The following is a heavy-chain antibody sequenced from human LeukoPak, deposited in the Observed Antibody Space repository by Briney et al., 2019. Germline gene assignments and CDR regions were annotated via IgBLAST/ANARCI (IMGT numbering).Heavy chain of an antibody. J-gene: IGHJ4*02. CDR3: ARGSRGGNAGYQFDY. CDR2: IYYSGST. Sequence: SETLSLTCTVSGGSINNYYWSWIRQPPGNRLEWIGYIYYSGSTNYNPSLKSRVTISLDTSKNQFSLKLSSVTAADTAVYCCARGSRGGNAGYQFDYWGQGTLVTVSS. D-gene: IGHD4-23*01. CDR1: GGSINNYY. V-gene: IGHV4-59*13.